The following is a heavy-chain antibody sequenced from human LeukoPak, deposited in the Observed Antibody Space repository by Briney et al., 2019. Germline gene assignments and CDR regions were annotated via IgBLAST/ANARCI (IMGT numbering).Heavy chain of an antibody. Sequence: APVKVSCKASGYTFTTSYINWVRQAPGQGLEWMGWVSAYNGKTSYAQKFQGRVTMTTDSSTSTAYMDLTSLRSDDTAVYYCARGGTYYPCIDYWGQGTLVTVSS. CDR2: VSAYNGKT. D-gene: IGHD1-26*01. CDR3: ARGGTYYPCIDY. CDR1: GYTFTTSY. J-gene: IGHJ4*02. V-gene: IGHV1-18*01.